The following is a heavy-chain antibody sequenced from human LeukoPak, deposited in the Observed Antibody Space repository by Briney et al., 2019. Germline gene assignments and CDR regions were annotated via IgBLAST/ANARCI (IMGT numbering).Heavy chain of an antibody. D-gene: IGHD6-13*01. Sequence: ASVTVSCTASGYTFTSYGISWVRQAPGQGLEWMGWISAYNGNTNYAQKLQGRVTMTTDTSTSTAYMELRSLRSDDTAVYYCARSLAAENGGNYWGQGTLVTVSS. J-gene: IGHJ4*02. CDR1: GYTFTSYG. V-gene: IGHV1-18*01. CDR2: ISAYNGNT. CDR3: ARSLAAENGGNY.